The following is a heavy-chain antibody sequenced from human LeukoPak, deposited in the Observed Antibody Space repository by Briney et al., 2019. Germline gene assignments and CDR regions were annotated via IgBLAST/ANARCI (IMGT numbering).Heavy chain of an antibody. CDR1: GFTLSNYW. D-gene: IGHD6-6*01. CDR2: INTDGSST. V-gene: IGHV3-74*01. CDR3: ASLFLCYGCSSSSHNFNI. J-gene: IGHJ3*02. Sequence: GGSLRLSCSASGFTLSNYWMHWVRQAPGKGLVWVSRINTDGSSTNYADSVKGRFTISRDNAKNTLYLQMNSLRAEDTAVYYCASLFLCYGCSSSSHNFNIWGQGTMVTVSS.